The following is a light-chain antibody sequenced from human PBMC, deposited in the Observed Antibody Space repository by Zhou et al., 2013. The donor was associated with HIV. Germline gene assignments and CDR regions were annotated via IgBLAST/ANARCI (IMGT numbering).Light chain of an antibody. CDR2: AAS. CDR1: QSISSY. Sequence: DIQMTQSPSSLSASVGDRVTITCRASQSISSYLNWYQQKPGKAPKRLIYAASSLQSGVPSRFSGSGSGTEFTLTISSLQPEDFATYYCLQHNSYPTFGQGTRLEIK. CDR3: LQHNSYPT. J-gene: IGKJ5*01. V-gene: IGKV1-17*01.